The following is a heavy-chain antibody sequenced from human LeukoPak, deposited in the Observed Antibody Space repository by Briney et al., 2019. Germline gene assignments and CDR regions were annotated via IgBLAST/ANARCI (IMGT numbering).Heavy chain of an antibody. D-gene: IGHD3-22*01. CDR3: TTPRTMIVVVRHAFDI. V-gene: IGHV3-49*03. J-gene: IGHJ3*02. Sequence: GGSLRLSCTASGFTFGDYAMSWFRQAPGKGLEWVGFIRSKAYGGTTEYAASVKGRFTISRDDSKSIAYLQMNSLKTEDTAVYYCTTPRTMIVVVRHAFDIWGQGTMVTVSS. CDR1: GFTFGDYA. CDR2: IRSKAYGGTT.